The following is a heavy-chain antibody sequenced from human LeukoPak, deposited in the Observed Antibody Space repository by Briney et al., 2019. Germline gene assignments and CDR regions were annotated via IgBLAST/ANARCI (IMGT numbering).Heavy chain of an antibody. V-gene: IGHV3-48*01. J-gene: IGHJ4*02. Sequence: GGSLRLSRAASGFTFSSYSMNWVRQAPGKGLEWVSYISSSSSTIYYADSVKGRFTISRDNAKNSLYLQMNSLRAEDTAVYYCARVRGYSGYDSWVRYFDYWGQGTLVTVSS. CDR1: GFTFSSYS. CDR3: ARVRGYSGYDSWVRYFDY. CDR2: ISSSSSTI. D-gene: IGHD5-12*01.